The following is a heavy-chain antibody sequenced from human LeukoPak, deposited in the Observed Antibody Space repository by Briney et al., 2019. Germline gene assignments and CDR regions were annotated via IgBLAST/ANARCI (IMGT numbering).Heavy chain of an antibody. D-gene: IGHD6-13*01. J-gene: IGHJ5*02. Sequence: GESLKISCKGSGYSFSSYWIGWVRQMPGKGLEWMGIIYPGDSDTRYSPSFQGQVTISADKSISTAYLQWSSLKASDTAMYYCARSSSSWYSGNWFDPWGQGTLVTVSS. CDR1: GYSFSSYW. CDR3: ARSSSSWYSGNWFDP. CDR2: IYPGDSDT. V-gene: IGHV5-51*01.